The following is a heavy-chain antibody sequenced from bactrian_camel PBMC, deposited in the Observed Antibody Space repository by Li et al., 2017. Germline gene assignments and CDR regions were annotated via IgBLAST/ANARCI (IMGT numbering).Heavy chain of an antibody. Sequence: VQLVESGGGLVQPGGSLRLSCAASGFLTSTYNIHWFRHPPGKGLEWVSTIYSGGSPTLHADSVKGQFTSSRDNAKNALYLQMNSLKSEDTALYYCAKAGEFGTSEVTYWGQGTQVTVS. CDR3: AKAGEFGTSEVTY. J-gene: IGHJ4*01. D-gene: IGHD6*01. V-gene: IGHV3-2*01. CDR1: GFLTSTYN. CDR2: IYSGGSPT.